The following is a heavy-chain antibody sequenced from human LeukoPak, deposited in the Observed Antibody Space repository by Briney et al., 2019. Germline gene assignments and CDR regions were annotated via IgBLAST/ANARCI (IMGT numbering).Heavy chain of an antibody. CDR2: IDPEDGEA. Sequence: ASVKVSCKVSGYTLTESSVHWVRQPPGKGLEWMGGIDPEDGEAIFAPKIQGRVTMTEDTSTDTPYLELRSLRSDDTAVYYCVTDIRSGWRNYWGQGTLITVSS. CDR1: GYTLTESS. D-gene: IGHD6-19*01. J-gene: IGHJ4*02. CDR3: VTDIRSGWRNY. V-gene: IGHV1-24*01.